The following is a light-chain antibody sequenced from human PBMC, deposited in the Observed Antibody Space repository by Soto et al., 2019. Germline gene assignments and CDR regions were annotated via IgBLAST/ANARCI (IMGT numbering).Light chain of an antibody. Sequence: EIVMTQSPATLSVSPGERATLSCRASHSVSNNLAWYQQKPGQAPRLLIHSESARATGIPARFSGSGSGTEFTLTISSLQSEDFAVYYCQHYNNWPPFTFGPGTRVEIK. CDR2: SES. V-gene: IGKV3-15*01. CDR1: HSVSNN. J-gene: IGKJ3*01. CDR3: QHYNNWPPFT.